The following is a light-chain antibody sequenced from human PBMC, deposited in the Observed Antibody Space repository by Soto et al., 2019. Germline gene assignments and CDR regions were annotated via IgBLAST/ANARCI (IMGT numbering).Light chain of an antibody. CDR2: DAS. CDR3: QQYNTNLYT. CDR1: QSINTW. J-gene: IGKJ2*01. Sequence: DIQMTQSPSTLSASVGDRVTITCRASQSINTWVAWYQQKPGQAPKFLIYDASNLKGGVPSRFSGSGSGTEFTLTIDSLQPDDFAIYYCQQYNTNLYTFGQGTKLDLK. V-gene: IGKV1-5*01.